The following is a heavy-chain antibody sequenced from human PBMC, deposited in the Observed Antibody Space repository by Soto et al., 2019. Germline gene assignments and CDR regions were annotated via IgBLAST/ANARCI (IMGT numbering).Heavy chain of an antibody. CDR3: ERGRLLWLGESIYYYCGMDV. CDR1: GGSFSGYY. V-gene: IGHV4-34*01. CDR2: INHSGST. Sequence: SETLSLTCAVYGGSFSGYYWSWIRQPPGKGLEWIGEINHSGSTNYNPSLKSRVTISVETYKNKFSLKLSSVTAADTAVYYCERGRLLWLGESIYYYCGMDVCGQGKTVTV. J-gene: IGHJ6*02. D-gene: IGHD3-10*01.